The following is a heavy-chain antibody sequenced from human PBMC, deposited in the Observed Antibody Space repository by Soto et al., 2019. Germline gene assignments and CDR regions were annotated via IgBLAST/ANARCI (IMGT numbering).Heavy chain of an antibody. Sequence: GSLRLSCAASGFTFTSYGMHWVRQAPGKGLEWMALILHDGSAEYYADSVKGRFTISRDNSKNTLYLQMNSLRAEDTAVYYGARGRDGYSFYFYYGMDGWGQGXTVTVYS. D-gene: IGHD4-4*01. CDR1: GFTFTSYG. V-gene: IGHV3-30*03. CDR2: ILHDGSAE. J-gene: IGHJ6*02. CDR3: ARGRDGYSFYFYYGMDG.